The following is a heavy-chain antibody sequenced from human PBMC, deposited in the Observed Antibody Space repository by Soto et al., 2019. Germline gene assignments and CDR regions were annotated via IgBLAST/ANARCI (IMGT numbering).Heavy chain of an antibody. V-gene: IGHV4-34*01. CDR1: GGSFSGYY. CDR3: ARGYYYDSSVPYYFDY. D-gene: IGHD3-22*01. Sequence: SETLSLTCAVYGGSFSGYYWSWIRQPPGKGLEWIGEINHSGSTNYNPSLKSRVTISVDTSKNQFSLKLSSVTAADTAVYYFARGYYYDSSVPYYFDYWGQGTLVTVS. J-gene: IGHJ4*02. CDR2: INHSGST.